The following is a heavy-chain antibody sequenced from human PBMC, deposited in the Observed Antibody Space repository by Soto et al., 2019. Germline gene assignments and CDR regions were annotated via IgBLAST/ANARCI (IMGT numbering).Heavy chain of an antibody. CDR1: GFIFSDYY. V-gene: IGHV3-11*06. J-gene: IGHJ4*02. CDR3: ARGHAPTPFSSNWYNFDI. D-gene: IGHD6-13*01. Sequence: PGGALTLSCAASGFIFSDYYMSWIRQAPGKGLEWVSYISSTSSYTNSADSVKGRFTISRDNSKNSLYLQMHSLRAEDTAVYYCARGHAPTPFSSNWYNFDIWGQGALVLGTS. CDR2: ISSTSSYT.